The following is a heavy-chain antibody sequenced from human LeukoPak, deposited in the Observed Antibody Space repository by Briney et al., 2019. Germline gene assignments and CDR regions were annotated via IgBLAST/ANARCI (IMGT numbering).Heavy chain of an antibody. CDR1: GFTFSSYA. D-gene: IGHD7-27*01. CDR2: FTDGGTGT. CDR3: AKDRVGTNYFDY. V-gene: IGHV3-23*01. Sequence: GGSLRLSCAASGFTFSSYAMNWVRQAPGKGLEWVSAFTDGGTGTYYADSVKGRFTISRDNSKNTLYLQMNSLRAEDTAVYYCAKDRVGTNYFDYWGQGTLVTVSS. J-gene: IGHJ4*02.